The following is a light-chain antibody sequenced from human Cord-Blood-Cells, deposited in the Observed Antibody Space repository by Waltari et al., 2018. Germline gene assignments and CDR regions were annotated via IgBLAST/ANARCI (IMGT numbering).Light chain of an antibody. Sequence: QSALTQPASVSGSPGQSITIPCTGTRSDVGRYNLVSWYQQPPGKAPKLMIYEGSKRPSGVSNRFSGSKSGNTASLTISGLQAEDEADYYCCSYAGSSTYVFGTGTKVTVL. CDR2: EGS. V-gene: IGLV2-23*01. CDR3: CSYAGSSTYV. J-gene: IGLJ1*01. CDR1: RSDVGRYNL.